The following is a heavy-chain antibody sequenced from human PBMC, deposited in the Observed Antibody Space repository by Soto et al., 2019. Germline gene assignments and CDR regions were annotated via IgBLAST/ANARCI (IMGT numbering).Heavy chain of an antibody. CDR1: GFTFSDNA. CDR2: ISGDGDST. V-gene: IGHV3-23*01. Sequence: GGSVRLSCGASGFTFSDNAMTWVRQAPGKGLEWVSSISGDGDSTYYADSVKGRFAVSRDNSKNTLFLHMNSLGAEDTAVYYCAKSLSTAVNYGLDVWGQGTSVTVSS. CDR3: AKSLSTAVNYGLDV. J-gene: IGHJ6*02. D-gene: IGHD2-2*01.